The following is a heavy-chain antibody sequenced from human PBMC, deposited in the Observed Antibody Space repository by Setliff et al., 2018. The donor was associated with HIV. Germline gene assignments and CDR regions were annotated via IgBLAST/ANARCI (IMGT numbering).Heavy chain of an antibody. CDR1: GFIFDDYA. Sequence: SLRLSCAASGFIFDDYAMHWVRQAPGKGLEWVSGISWNSDTIAYAGSVEGRFTISRDNGKNSLYLQINTLRPDDTAVYYCARSENCYSTHCSPYDYWGQGTLVTVSS. CDR3: ARSENCYSTHCSPYDY. V-gene: IGHV3-9*01. J-gene: IGHJ4*02. CDR2: ISWNSDTI. D-gene: IGHD2-2*01.